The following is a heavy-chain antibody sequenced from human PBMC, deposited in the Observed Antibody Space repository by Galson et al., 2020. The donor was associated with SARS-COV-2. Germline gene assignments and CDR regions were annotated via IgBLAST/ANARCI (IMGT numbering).Heavy chain of an antibody. CDR1: GFTVSSNY. CDR3: ARGASTYCGGDCYID. CDR2: IYSGGST. Sequence: GGSLRLSCAASGFTVSSNYMSWVRQAPGKGLEWVSVIYSGGSTYYADSVKGRFTISRDISKNTLYLQMNSLRAEDTAVYYCARGASTYCGGDCYIDWGQGTLVTVSS. D-gene: IGHD2-21*02. J-gene: IGHJ1*01. V-gene: IGHV3-53*01.